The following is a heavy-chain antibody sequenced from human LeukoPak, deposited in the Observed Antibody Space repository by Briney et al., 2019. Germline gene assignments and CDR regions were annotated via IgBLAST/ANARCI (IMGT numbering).Heavy chain of an antibody. Sequence: GGSLRLSCAASGFTFSSYGMHWVRQAPGKGLEWVAVISYDGSNKYYADSVKGRFTISRDNSKNTLYLQMNSLRAEDTAVYYCAKAPEVLWFGELFSWFDPWGQGTLVTVSS. CDR1: GFTFSSYG. D-gene: IGHD3-10*01. V-gene: IGHV3-30*18. CDR2: ISYDGSNK. CDR3: AKAPEVLWFGELFSWFDP. J-gene: IGHJ5*02.